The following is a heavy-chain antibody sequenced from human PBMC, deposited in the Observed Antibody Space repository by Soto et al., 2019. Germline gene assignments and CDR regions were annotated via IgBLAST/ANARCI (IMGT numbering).Heavy chain of an antibody. J-gene: IGHJ6*03. D-gene: IGHD2-15*01. Sequence: ASVQVACKASGSTFPSYDINWVRQAPGQGLEWMGWMNPNSGNTGYAQKFQGRVTMTRNTSISTAYMELSSLRSEDTAVYYCARVGGYCSGGSCYWGYYYYYYMDVWGKGTTVTVSS. CDR1: GSTFPSYD. CDR3: ARVGGYCSGGSCYWGYYYYYYMDV. V-gene: IGHV1-8*01. CDR2: MNPNSGNT.